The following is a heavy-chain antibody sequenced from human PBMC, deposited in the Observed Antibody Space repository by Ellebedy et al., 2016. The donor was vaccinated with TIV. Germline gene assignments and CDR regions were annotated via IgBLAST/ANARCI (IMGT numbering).Heavy chain of an antibody. Sequence: GGSLRLSCAASGFTFSSYWMSWVRQAPGKGLEWVANIKQDGSEKYYVDSVKGRFTISRDNAKNSLYLQMNSLRAEDTAVYFCTLNWNDSPVGGMDVWGQGTTVTVSS. J-gene: IGHJ6*02. CDR1: GFTFSSYW. V-gene: IGHV3-7*01. CDR2: IKQDGSEK. D-gene: IGHD1-1*01. CDR3: TLNWNDSPVGGMDV.